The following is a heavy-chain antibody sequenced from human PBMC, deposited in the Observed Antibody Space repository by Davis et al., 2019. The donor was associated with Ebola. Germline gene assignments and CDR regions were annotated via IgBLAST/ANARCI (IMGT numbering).Heavy chain of an antibody. CDR1: GFTFSSYS. CDR2: ISSSSSYI. J-gene: IGHJ4*02. D-gene: IGHD6-13*01. CDR3: ATPSSSNRGY. V-gene: IGHV3-21*01. Sequence: PGGSLRLSCAASGFTFSSYSMNWVRQAPGKGLEWVSSISSSSSYIYYGDSVKGRFTISRDNAKNSLNLQMNSLRAEDTAVYYCATPSSSNRGYWGQGTLVTVSS.